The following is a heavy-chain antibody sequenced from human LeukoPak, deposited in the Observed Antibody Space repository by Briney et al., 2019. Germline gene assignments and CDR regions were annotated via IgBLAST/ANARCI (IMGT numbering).Heavy chain of an antibody. Sequence: GGSLRLSCAASGFTFSSYEMNWVRQAPGKGLEWLSSISSRSSYIEYADSVKGRFTISRDNAKNSLYLQMNSLRAEDTAVYYCARDPGVLTTEYYFDYWGQGTLVTVSS. CDR2: ISSRSSYI. CDR1: GFTFSSYE. CDR3: ARDPGVLTTEYYFDY. J-gene: IGHJ4*02. D-gene: IGHD1-14*01. V-gene: IGHV3-21*01.